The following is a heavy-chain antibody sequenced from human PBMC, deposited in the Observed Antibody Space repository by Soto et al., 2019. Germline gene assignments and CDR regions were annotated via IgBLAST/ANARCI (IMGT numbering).Heavy chain of an antibody. J-gene: IGHJ4*02. Sequence: QVQLVQSGAEVKKPGASVTVSCKASGYTFTSYYMHWVRQAPGQGLEWLGIINPSGGSKSYEQKCQGRVTMTRDTSTSTVYMELRSLRSEDTSVYYCARGSKGSGWSYYFDYWGQGTLVTVSS. V-gene: IGHV1-46*01. CDR1: GYTFTSYY. CDR3: ARGSKGSGWSYYFDY. D-gene: IGHD6-19*01. CDR2: INPSGGSK.